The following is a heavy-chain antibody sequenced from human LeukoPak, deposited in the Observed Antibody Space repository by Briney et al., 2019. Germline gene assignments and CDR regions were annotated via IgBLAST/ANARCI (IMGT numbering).Heavy chain of an antibody. Sequence: ASVKVSCKASGYTFTSYGISWVRQAPGQGLEWMGWISAYNGNTNYAQKLQGRVTMTTDTSTSTAYMELRSLRAEDTAFYYCARRGTINTNIDLPWGAFDIWGQGTMVTVSS. J-gene: IGHJ3*02. CDR2: ISAYNGNT. CDR1: GYTFTSYG. CDR3: ARRGTINTNIDLPWGAFDI. D-gene: IGHD5-12*01. V-gene: IGHV1-18*01.